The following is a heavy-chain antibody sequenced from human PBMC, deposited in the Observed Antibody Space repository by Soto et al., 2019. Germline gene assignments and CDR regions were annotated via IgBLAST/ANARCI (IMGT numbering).Heavy chain of an antibody. CDR1: GYPVTAYY. V-gene: IGHV1-2*02. CDR2: INPATGAA. J-gene: IGHJ3*02. CDR3: ARRGGVGVAGSAAFDM. Sequence: QLHLVQSGAVVKKPGASVTVSCSASGYPVTAYYMHWVRQAPGRGLEWMGGINPATGAAKYTQTFQGRVTLTRDPSPSTVFMELSGLTSEDTAVFYCARRGGVGVAGSAAFDMWGQGTLVTVSS. D-gene: IGHD3-3*01.